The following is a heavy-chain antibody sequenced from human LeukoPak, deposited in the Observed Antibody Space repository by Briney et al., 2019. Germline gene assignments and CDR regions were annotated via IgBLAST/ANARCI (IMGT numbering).Heavy chain of an antibody. CDR2: INPNSGGT. CDR1: VYTFTGYY. J-gene: IGHJ4*02. V-gene: IGHV1-2*02. D-gene: IGHD6-13*01. Sequence: ASVKVSCKASVYTFTGYYMHWVRQAPRQGLEWMGWINPNSGGTNYAQKFQGRVTMTRDTSISTAYMELSRLRSNDTAVYYCARVRAAAAVDYWGQGTLVTVSS. CDR3: ARVRAAAAVDY.